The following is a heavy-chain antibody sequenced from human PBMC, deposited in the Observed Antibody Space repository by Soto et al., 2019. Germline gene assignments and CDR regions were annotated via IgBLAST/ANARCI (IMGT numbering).Heavy chain of an antibody. D-gene: IGHD3-16*01. CDR1: GYTFTSYG. CDR3: AADNLFMNNSSYSDRDV. CDR2: ISAYNGNT. Sequence: ALVRVSCKASGYTFTSYGISWVRQAPGQGLEWMGWISAYNGNTNYAQKLQGRVTMTTDTSTSTAYMELRSLRSEDTAVYYCAADNLFMNNSSYSDRDVCGQG. V-gene: IGHV1-18*01. J-gene: IGHJ6*02.